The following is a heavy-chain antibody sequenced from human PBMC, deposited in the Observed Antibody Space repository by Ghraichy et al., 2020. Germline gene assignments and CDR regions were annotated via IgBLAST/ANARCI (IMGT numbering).Heavy chain of an antibody. J-gene: IGHJ5*02. CDR1: GGSISSYY. Sequence: SETLSLTCTVSGGSISSYYWSWIRQPPGKGLEWIGYIYYSGSTNYNPSLKSRVTISVDTSKNQFSLKLSSVTAADTAVYYCARDFTIQLWPRGWFDPWGQGTLVTVSS. CDR3: ARDFTIQLWPRGWFDP. CDR2: IYYSGST. V-gene: IGHV4-59*01. D-gene: IGHD5-18*01.